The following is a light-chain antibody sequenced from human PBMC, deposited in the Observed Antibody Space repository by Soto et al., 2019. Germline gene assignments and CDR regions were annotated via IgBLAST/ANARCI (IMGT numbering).Light chain of an antibody. CDR1: QSVSNNY. Sequence: EIVLTQSPGTLSLSPGERATLSCRASQSVSNNYLACYQQKRGPAPRLLIYGASNRATGIPDRFSGSASGTDFPLTISRLEHEDFAVYYCQQYGSSGTFGQGTKVDIK. CDR3: QQYGSSGT. CDR2: GAS. J-gene: IGKJ1*01. V-gene: IGKV3-20*01.